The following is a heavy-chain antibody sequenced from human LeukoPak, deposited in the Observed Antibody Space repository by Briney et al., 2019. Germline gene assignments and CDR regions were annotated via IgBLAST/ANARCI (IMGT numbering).Heavy chain of an antibody. CDR1: GGSISSGGYY. CDR3: ARLRTMTNYYYYYGMDV. D-gene: IGHD3-22*01. Sequence: SETLSLTCTVSGGSISSGGYYWSWIRQHPGKGLEWIGYIYYSGSTYYNPSLKSRVTISVDTSKNQFSLKLSSVTAADTAVYYCARLRTMTNYYYYYGMDVWGQGTTVIVSS. CDR2: IYYSGST. V-gene: IGHV4-31*03. J-gene: IGHJ6*02.